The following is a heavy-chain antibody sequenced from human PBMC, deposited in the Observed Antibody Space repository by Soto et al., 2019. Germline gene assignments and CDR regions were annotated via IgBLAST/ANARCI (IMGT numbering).Heavy chain of an antibody. V-gene: IGHV4-30-4*01. CDR2: VYYTGST. D-gene: IGHD2-21*02. CDR3: VRTARQGAVAPHWFDR. Sequence: SETLSLTCTVPGASIRSTDYYWSWIRQAPGKGLEWIGYVYYTGSTYYNPSLMSRLTISVDTSKNQFSLKLTSVTAAETAVYYCVRTARQGAVAPHWFDRWGQGTQVTVSS. J-gene: IGHJ5*02. CDR1: GASIRSTDYY.